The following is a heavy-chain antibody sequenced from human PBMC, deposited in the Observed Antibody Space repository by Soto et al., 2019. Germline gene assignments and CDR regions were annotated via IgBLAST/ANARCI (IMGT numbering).Heavy chain of an antibody. D-gene: IGHD3-10*01. CDR2: ISGSGDTT. Sequence: GGSLRLSCAASGFTFSSYVMNWVRQAPGKGLEWVSGISGSGDTTYYADSVKGRFTISRDNSKNTLYLQMNSLRAEDTAVYYCAKVAWFGELSYHYYMDVWGKGTTVTVSS. J-gene: IGHJ6*03. CDR1: GFTFSSYV. V-gene: IGHV3-23*01. CDR3: AKVAWFGELSYHYYMDV.